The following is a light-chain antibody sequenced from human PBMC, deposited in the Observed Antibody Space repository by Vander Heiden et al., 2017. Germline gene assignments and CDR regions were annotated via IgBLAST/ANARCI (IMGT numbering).Light chain of an antibody. J-gene: IGLJ2*01. CDR1: SSNIGNNA. V-gene: IGLV1-36*01. CDR3: AAWDDSLNGVL. Sequence: QSVLTHPPSVSETPTQRVTIYCSGSSSNIGNNAVNWYQQLPGKAPKLLIYYNDLLPSGVSDRFSGSKSGTSASLAISGLQSEDEADYYCAAWDDSLNGVLFGGGTKLTVL. CDR2: YND.